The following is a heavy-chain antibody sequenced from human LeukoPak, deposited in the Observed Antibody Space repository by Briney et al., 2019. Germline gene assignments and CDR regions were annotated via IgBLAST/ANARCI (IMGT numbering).Heavy chain of an antibody. J-gene: IGHJ6*03. CDR3: AKVQAKGSYYYYYMDV. CDR1: GFTFSSYG. D-gene: IGHD2-15*01. V-gene: IGHV3-33*06. CDR2: IWYDGSNK. Sequence: GRSLRLSCAASGFTFSSYGMHWVRQAPGKGLEWVAVIWYDGSNKYYADSVEGRFTISRDNSKNTLYLQMNSLRAEDTAVYYCAKVQAKGSYYYYYMDVWGKGTTVTVSS.